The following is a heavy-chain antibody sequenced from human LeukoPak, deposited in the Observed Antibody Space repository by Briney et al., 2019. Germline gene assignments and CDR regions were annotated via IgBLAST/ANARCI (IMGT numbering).Heavy chain of an antibody. D-gene: IGHD3-10*01. Sequence: GGSLRLSCAASGFTFSSYEMNWVRQTPGKGLEWVAIIKQDGSEKYYVDSVKGRFTISRDNAKKSLYLQMNSLRAEDTALYYCARDKDPYGAGSYWLWGQGTLVTVSS. CDR3: ARDKDPYGAGSYWL. CDR1: GFTFSSYE. J-gene: IGHJ4*02. V-gene: IGHV3-7*05. CDR2: IKQDGSEK.